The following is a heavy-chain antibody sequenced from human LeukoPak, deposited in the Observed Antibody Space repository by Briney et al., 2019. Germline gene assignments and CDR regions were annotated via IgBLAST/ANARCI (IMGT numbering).Heavy chain of an antibody. CDR1: GGSISSGGYS. D-gene: IGHD3-22*01. V-gene: IGHV4-30-2*01. J-gene: IGHJ4*02. CDR2: IYHSETT. CDR3: ARDPAPLYYSDISGYYFDY. Sequence: SQTLSLTCAVSGGSISSGGYSWSWIRQPPGKGLDWIGYIYHSETTYYSPSLKSRVTISIDTSKNQFSLKLISVTAADAAVYYCARDPAPLYYSDISGYYFDYWGQGTLVTVSS.